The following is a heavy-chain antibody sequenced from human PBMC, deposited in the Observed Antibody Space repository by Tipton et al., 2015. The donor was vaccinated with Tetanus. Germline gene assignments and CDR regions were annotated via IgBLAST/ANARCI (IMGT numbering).Heavy chain of an antibody. Sequence: TLSLTCAVSGVSIRSSTYFWGWIRQPPGKALEWIGHVFYTGSSHYNPSFKSRVTMSVDTSKNQFSLNLTSVTAADTAVYFCSRQEPPRRFCYDTSGSSAWGQGTLVTVSS. V-gene: IGHV4-39*01. CDR3: SRQEPPRRFCYDTSGSSA. CDR2: VFYTGSS. D-gene: IGHD3-22*01. CDR1: GVSIRSSTYF. J-gene: IGHJ5*02.